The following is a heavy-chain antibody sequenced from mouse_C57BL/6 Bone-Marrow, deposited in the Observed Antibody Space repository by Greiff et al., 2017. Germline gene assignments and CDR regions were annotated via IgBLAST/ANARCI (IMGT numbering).Heavy chain of an antibody. CDR2: FHPYNDDT. Sequence: QVQLQQSGAELVKPGASVKMSCKASGYTFTTYPIEWMKQNHGKSLEWIGNFHPYNDDTKYNEKFKGKATLTVEKSSSTVYLELSRLTSDDSAVYDCARHYYGSSRYGYFGVWGTGSTVTVSS. CDR3: ARHYYGSSRYGYFGV. CDR1: GYTFTTYP. J-gene: IGHJ1*03. D-gene: IGHD1-1*01. V-gene: IGHV1-47*01.